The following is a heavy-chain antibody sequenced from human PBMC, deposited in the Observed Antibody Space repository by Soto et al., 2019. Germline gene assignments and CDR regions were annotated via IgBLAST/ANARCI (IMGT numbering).Heavy chain of an antibody. CDR3: ARYIAAAGTSPYYYYYYGMDV. CDR1: GFTFSSYW. Sequence: GGSLRLSCAASGFTFSSYWMSWVRQAPGKGLEWVANIKQDGSEKYYVDSVKGRFTISRDNAKNSLYLQMNSLRAEDTAVYYCARYIAAAGTSPYYYYYYGMDVWGQGTTVTVSS. CDR2: IKQDGSEK. D-gene: IGHD6-13*01. J-gene: IGHJ6*02. V-gene: IGHV3-7*05.